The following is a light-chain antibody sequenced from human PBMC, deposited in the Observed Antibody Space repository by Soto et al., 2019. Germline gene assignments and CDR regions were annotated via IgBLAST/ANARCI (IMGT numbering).Light chain of an antibody. J-gene: IGKJ2*01. Sequence: DIQMTQSPSSLSASVGDRVTITCQASQDISNYVNWYQQKPGKAPKLLIYDASNLETGVSSRFSGSGSGTDFTFTISSLQPEDIATYYCQQYDNLSYSFGQGTKLEIK. CDR2: DAS. V-gene: IGKV1-33*01. CDR3: QQYDNLSYS. CDR1: QDISNY.